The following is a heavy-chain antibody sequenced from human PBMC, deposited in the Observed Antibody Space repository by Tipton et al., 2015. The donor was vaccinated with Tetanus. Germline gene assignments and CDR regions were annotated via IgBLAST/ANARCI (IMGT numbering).Heavy chain of an antibody. CDR3: ARDERYGDYAY. D-gene: IGHD4-17*01. J-gene: IGHJ4*02. CDR2: IDYRGNT. Sequence: LRLSCTVSGDSIDGGFKNWGWIRQQPGKGLEWIGYIDYRGNTYYNPSLRRRVTFSFDTSENQFSLKLTSVTAADTAVYYCARDERYGDYAYWGQGALVTVSS. V-gene: IGHV4-31*03. CDR1: GDSIDGGFKN.